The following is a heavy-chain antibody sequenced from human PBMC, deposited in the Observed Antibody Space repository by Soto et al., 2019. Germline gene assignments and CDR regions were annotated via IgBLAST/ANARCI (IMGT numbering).Heavy chain of an antibody. V-gene: IGHV3-23*01. CDR1: GFTFSFYA. CDR3: AKKGNILPDY. CDR2: ISGSGDDT. Sequence: VQVLDSGGGLVQPGGSLRLSCTASGFTFSFYAMSWVRQAPGKGLAWVSAISGSGDDTYYADSVKGRFTISRDNSKTTVYLQLHSLRAEDTALYSCAKKGNILPDYWGQGTLVTVSS. J-gene: IGHJ4*02.